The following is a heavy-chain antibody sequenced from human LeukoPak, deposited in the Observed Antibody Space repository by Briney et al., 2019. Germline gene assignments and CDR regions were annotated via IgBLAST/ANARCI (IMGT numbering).Heavy chain of an antibody. V-gene: IGHV1-8*01. CDR3: ARVCCEWEPHGDYYYYMDV. D-gene: IGHD1-26*01. J-gene: IGHJ6*03. Sequence: ASVKVSCKASGYTFTSYDINWVRQATGQGLEWMGWMNPNSGNTGYAQKFQGRVTMTRNTSISTAYMELSSLRSEDTAVYYCARVCCEWEPHGDYYYYMDVWGEGTTVTVSS. CDR1: GYTFTSYD. CDR2: MNPNSGNT.